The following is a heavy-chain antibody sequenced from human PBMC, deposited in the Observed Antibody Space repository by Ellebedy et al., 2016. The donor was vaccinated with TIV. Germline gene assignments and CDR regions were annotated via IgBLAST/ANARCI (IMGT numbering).Heavy chain of an antibody. CDR1: GYTFTGYY. Sequence: AASVKVSCKASGYTFTGYYMHWVRQAPGQGLEWMGWINPNSGGTNYAQKFQGWVTMTRDTSISTAYMELSRLRSDDTAVYYCARLRGVRTRNYYSGVDVWGQGTTVTVSS. J-gene: IGHJ6*02. D-gene: IGHD3-10*01. V-gene: IGHV1-2*04. CDR3: ARLRGVRTRNYYSGVDV. CDR2: INPNSGGT.